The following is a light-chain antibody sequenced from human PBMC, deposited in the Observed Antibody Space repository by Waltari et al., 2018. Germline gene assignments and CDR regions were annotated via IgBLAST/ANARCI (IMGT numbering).Light chain of an antibody. Sequence: DFQMTQSPSSLSASVGDRVTITCQASQSISTYLNWYQQKPGKAPNLLIYAASSLQSGVPSRFSGSGSGTDVTLTISSLQPEDFATYYCQQSYSPLTFGGGTKVEIK. J-gene: IGKJ4*01. CDR2: AAS. CDR3: QQSYSPLT. V-gene: IGKV1-39*01. CDR1: QSISTY.